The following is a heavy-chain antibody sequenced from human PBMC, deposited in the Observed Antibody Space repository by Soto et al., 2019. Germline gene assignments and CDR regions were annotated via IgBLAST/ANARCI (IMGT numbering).Heavy chain of an antibody. D-gene: IGHD5-12*01. Sequence: QVQLVQSGGEVKKPGASVTVSCKASGYTFINYHITWVRQAPGQGLEWMAWINTYNGMTDYAQRFQGRVTMTRDPSTSTDYMELRNLGSVDTAVYFCAKSPRGEMATDCGQGTLVTISS. CDR1: GYTFINYH. CDR3: AKSPRGEMATD. J-gene: IGHJ4*02. CDR2: INTYNGMT. V-gene: IGHV1-18*01.